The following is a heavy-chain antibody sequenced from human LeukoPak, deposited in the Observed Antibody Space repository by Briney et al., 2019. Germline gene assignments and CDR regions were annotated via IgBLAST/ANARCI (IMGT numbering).Heavy chain of an antibody. CDR1: GFTFSGYS. D-gene: IGHD2-21*02. Sequence: KAGGSLRLSCAASGFTFSGYSMNWVRQAPGKGLEWVSSISSTSNYTYYADSVKGRFTISRDNAKSSLYLQMTSLRAKDTAVYYCARADGSDSVYFDYWGQGTLVTVSS. V-gene: IGHV3-21*06. CDR2: ISSTSNYT. CDR3: ARADGSDSVYFDY. J-gene: IGHJ4*02.